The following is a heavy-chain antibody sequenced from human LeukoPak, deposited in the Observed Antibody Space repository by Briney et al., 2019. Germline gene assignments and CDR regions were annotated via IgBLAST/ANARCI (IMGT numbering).Heavy chain of an antibody. Sequence: PGGSLRLSCAASGFTFSDYNMNWVRQAPGRGLEWVSSMTTTDIYIFYADSVKGRFTISRDNAQNSLYLQMNSLRRGDTAIYYCARTGSLDGDYDYWGQGTLVTVSS. CDR1: GFTFSDYN. D-gene: IGHD4-17*01. J-gene: IGHJ4*02. CDR3: ARTGSLDGDYDY. V-gene: IGHV3-21*04. CDR2: MTTTDIYI.